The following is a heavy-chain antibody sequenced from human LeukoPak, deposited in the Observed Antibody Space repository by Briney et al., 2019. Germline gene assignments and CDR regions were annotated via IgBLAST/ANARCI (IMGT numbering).Heavy chain of an antibody. CDR1: GFTLSRHG. CDR3: ARDRAWNYFDY. V-gene: IGHV3-30*03. J-gene: IGHJ4*02. CDR2: ISNDGSRK. D-gene: IGHD3-3*01. Sequence: GGSLRLSCEPSGFTLSRHGMHWVRQAPGKGLEWVAIISNDGSRKYYAHSVEGRFTISRDNSKNTLYLQMDSLRAEDTAVYYCARDRAWNYFDYWGQGTLVTVSS.